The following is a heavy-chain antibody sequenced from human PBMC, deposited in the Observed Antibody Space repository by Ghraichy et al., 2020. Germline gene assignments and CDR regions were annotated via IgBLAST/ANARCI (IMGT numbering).Heavy chain of an antibody. CDR1: GGSFSGYY. V-gene: IGHV4-34*01. CDR3: ARGLGGYYGSGSATDFDP. J-gene: IGHJ5*02. CDR2: INHSGST. Sequence: SETLSLTCAVYGGSFSGYYWSWIRQPPGKGLEWIGEINHSGSTNYNPSLKSRVTISVDTSKNQFSLKLSSVTAADTAVYYCARGLGGYYGSGSATDFDPWGQGTRVTVSS. D-gene: IGHD3-10*01.